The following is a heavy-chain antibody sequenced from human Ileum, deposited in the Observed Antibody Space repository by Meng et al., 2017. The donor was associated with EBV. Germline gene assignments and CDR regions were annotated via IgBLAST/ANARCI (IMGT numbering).Heavy chain of an antibody. CDR3: AMGPDYAKTGY. J-gene: IGHJ4*02. D-gene: IGHD4-17*01. CDR2: ICYTDYT. CDR1: GGSISSSNYC. V-gene: IGHV4-39*01. Sequence: QRLLQGSGPGLVKPSDTLSFTCSVSGGSISSSNYCWGWIRQPPGKGLEWIQSICYTDYTYYNPSLKSRVTISADKSKNQFSLRLNSLTAADTAVYYCAMGPDYAKTGYWGQGTLVTVSS.